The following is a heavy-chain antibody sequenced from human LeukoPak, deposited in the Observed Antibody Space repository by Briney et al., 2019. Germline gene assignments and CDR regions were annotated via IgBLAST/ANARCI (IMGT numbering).Heavy chain of an antibody. Sequence: SVKVSCKASGGTFSSYAISWVRQAPGQGLEWMGGIIPIFGTANYAQKFQGRVTITTDESTSTAYMELSSLRSEDTAVYYCARNGVGEYQLRLYYMDVWDKGTTVTVSS. J-gene: IGHJ6*03. CDR3: ARNGVGEYQLRLYYMDV. CDR2: IIPIFGTA. V-gene: IGHV1-69*05. CDR1: GGTFSSYA. D-gene: IGHD2-2*01.